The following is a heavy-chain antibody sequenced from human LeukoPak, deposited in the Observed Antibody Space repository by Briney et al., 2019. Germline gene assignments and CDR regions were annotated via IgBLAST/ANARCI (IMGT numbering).Heavy chain of an antibody. CDR1: GGSISSYY. CDR3: ARGLYGSSDAFDI. D-gene: IGHD3-10*01. V-gene: IGHV4-59*01. CDR2: IYYSGST. J-gene: IGHJ3*02. Sequence: PSETLSLTSTVSGGSISSYYWSCIRQPPGTGLEWIGYIYYSGSTNYNPSLQSRVTISVDTSKNQFSLKLSSVTAADMAVYYCARGLYGSSDAFDIWGQGTMVTVSS.